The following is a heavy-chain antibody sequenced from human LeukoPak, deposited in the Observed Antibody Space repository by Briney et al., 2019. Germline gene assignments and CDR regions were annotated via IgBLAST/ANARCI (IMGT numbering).Heavy chain of an antibody. D-gene: IGHD3-22*01. V-gene: IGHV4-59*01. J-gene: IGHJ3*02. CDR2: IYYSGST. CDR3: ARGRGGGYYYEAAFDI. CDR1: GGSISSYY. Sequence: SETLYLTCTVSGGSISSYYWSWIRQPPGKGLEWIGYIYYSGSTNYNPSLKSRVTISVDISRNQFSLKLSSVTAAGTAVYYCARGRGGGYYYEAAFDIWGQGTILTVSP.